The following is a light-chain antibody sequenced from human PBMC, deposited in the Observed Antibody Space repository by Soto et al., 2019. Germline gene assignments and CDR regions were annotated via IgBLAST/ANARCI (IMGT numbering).Light chain of an antibody. CDR3: QQYDNNPWT. CDR2: DAS. CDR1: QSIVNW. V-gene: IGKV1-5*01. Sequence: DIQMTQSPSTLSASVGDRVTITCRASQSIVNWLAWYQQKPGKAPQLLIYDASSLESGVSSRFSGSGSATEFTLTISSLQPEDFATYYCQQYDNNPWTFGQGTKVEIK. J-gene: IGKJ1*01.